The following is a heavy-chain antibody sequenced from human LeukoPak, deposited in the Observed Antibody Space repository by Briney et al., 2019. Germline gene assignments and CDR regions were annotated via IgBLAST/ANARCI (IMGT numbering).Heavy chain of an antibody. V-gene: IGHV3-23*01. CDR1: GFTFSSYA. J-gene: IGHJ4*02. D-gene: IGHD3-9*01. Sequence: PGGSLRLSCAASGFTFSSYAMSWVRQAPGKGLEWVSAISGSGGSTYYADSVKGRFTISRDNSKNTLYLQMNSLRAEDTAVYYCAKRLRYFDWLYSPNDYWGQGTLVTVSS. CDR3: AKRLRYFDWLYSPNDY. CDR2: ISGSGGST.